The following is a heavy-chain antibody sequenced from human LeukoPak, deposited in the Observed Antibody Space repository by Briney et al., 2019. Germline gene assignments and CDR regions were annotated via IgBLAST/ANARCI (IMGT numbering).Heavy chain of an antibody. CDR2: IIPIFPTA. Sequence: ASVKVSCKASGGTFNNYAISWVRQAPGQGLEWMGGIIPIFPTANYAPKFQGRVTITADESTSTAYMELSSLRSGDTAMYYCARASHGFIITQASFDYWGQGTVVTVSS. V-gene: IGHV1-69*01. D-gene: IGHD3-10*01. CDR3: ARASHGFIITQASFDY. CDR1: GGTFNNYA. J-gene: IGHJ4*02.